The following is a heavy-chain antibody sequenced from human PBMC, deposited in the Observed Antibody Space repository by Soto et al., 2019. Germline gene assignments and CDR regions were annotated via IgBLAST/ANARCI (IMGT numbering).Heavy chain of an antibody. CDR1: GFTFSGSA. D-gene: IGHD2-15*01. J-gene: IGHJ6*03. CDR2: IRSKANSYAT. Sequence: GGSLRLSCAASGFTFSGSAMHWVRQASGKGLEWVGRIRSKANSYATAYAASVKGRFTISRDDSKNTAYLQMNSLKTEDTAVYYCTRRRYCSGGSCYPDGIYYYYYMDVWGKGTTVTVSS. CDR3: TRRRYCSGGSCYPDGIYYYYYMDV. V-gene: IGHV3-73*01.